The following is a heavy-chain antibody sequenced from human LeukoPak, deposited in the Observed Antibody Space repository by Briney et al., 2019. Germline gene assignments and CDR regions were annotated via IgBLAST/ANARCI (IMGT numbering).Heavy chain of an antibody. Sequence: SETLSLTCAVYGGSFSGYYWSWIRQPPGKGLEWIGKIYYGGSTYYNPSLKSRVTISLDTSEKGFSLKLSSVTAADTAVYFCARVMAVAGGEASDIWGQGTLVTVSS. CDR2: IYYGGST. J-gene: IGHJ4*02. D-gene: IGHD6-19*01. CDR3: ARVMAVAGGEASDI. CDR1: GGSFSGYY. V-gene: IGHV4-34*01.